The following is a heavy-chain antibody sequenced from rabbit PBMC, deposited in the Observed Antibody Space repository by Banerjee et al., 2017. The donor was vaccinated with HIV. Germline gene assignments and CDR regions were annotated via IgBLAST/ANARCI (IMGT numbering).Heavy chain of an antibody. Sequence: QEQLEESGGDLVKPEGSLTLTCTASGFSFTNKYVMCWVRQAPGKGLEWIACINTSNGNAIYARLAKGRFTISKTSTTTMTLQMTSMTDADTATDFCGRDRGVGFDLKLWAQGTLVAV. CDR2: INTSNGNA. D-gene: IGHD1-1*01. CDR1: GFSFTNKYV. CDR3: GRDRGVGFDLKL. V-gene: IGHV1S45*01. J-gene: IGHJ4*01.